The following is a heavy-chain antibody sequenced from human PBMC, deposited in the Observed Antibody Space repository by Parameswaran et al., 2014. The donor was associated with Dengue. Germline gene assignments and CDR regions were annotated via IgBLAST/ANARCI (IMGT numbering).Heavy chain of an antibody. CDR3: ASSYGGTSGDWFDP. CDR2: IDPSGGRT. Sequence: WVRQAPGQGLEWMGIIDPSGGRTSYAQKFQGRVTMTRDTSTSTVYMELSSLRSEDTAVYYCASSYGGTSGDWFDPWGQGTLVTVSS. D-gene: IGHD4-23*01. V-gene: IGHV1-46*01. J-gene: IGHJ5*02.